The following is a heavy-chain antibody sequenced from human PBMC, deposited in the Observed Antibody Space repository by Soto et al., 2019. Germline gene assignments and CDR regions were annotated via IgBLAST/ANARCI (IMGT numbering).Heavy chain of an antibody. D-gene: IGHD3-10*01. CDR1: GYTFTSYG. V-gene: IGHV1-18*01. Sequence: QIQLVQSGAEVKKPGASVKVSCKASGYTFTSYGISWVRQAPGQGLEWMGWISAYNGNTNYAEKLQGRVTMTTDTSTSRAYMELRSLRSDDTAVYYCARHFLLPGGYDDFDIWGQGTMVTVSS. CDR3: ARHFLLPGGYDDFDI. CDR2: ISAYNGNT. J-gene: IGHJ3*02.